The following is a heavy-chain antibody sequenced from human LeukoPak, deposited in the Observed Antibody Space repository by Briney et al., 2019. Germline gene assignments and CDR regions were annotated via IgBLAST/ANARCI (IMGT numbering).Heavy chain of an antibody. V-gene: IGHV1-8*01. CDR2: MNPNSGNT. J-gene: IGHJ6*04. CDR1: GYTFTSYD. D-gene: IGHD2-15*01. Sequence: GASVKVSCKASGYTFTSYDISWVRQATGQGLEWMGWMNPNSGNTGYAQKFQGRVTMTRNTSISTAYMELSSLRSEDTAVYYCATDGYCSGGSCYRSYYCGMDVWGKGTTVTVSS. CDR3: ATDGYCSGGSCYRSYYCGMDV.